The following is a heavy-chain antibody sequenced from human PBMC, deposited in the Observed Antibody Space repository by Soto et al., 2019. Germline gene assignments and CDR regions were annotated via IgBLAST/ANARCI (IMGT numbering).Heavy chain of an antibody. J-gene: IGHJ4*02. V-gene: IGHV4-31*01. CDR1: GASIRSGGYY. D-gene: IGHD2-8*01. CDR2: IYYLGNT. Sequence: QVHLQESGPGLVKPSQTLSLTCTVSGASIRSGGYYWSWIRQHPGKGLEWIGHIYYLGNTVYNSSLKSPIAISVDTSKNQFSLMLSSVAAADTAVYFCARLRWSTYVYFDSWGQGALVTVSS. CDR3: ARLRWSTYVYFDS.